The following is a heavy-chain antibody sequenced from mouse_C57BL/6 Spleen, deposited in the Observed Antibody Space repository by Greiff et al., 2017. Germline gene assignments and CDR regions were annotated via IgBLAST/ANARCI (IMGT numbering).Heavy chain of an antibody. Sequence: EVQLQQSGPELVKPGASVKISCKASGYTFTDYYMNWVKQSPGKSLEWIGDINPNNGGTSYNQKFKGKATLTVDTSSSTAYMELRSLTSEDAAVYYCARKELLRVDYWGQGTTLTVSS. J-gene: IGHJ2*01. V-gene: IGHV1-26*01. CDR2: INPNNGGT. CDR3: ARKELLRVDY. CDR1: GYTFTDYY.